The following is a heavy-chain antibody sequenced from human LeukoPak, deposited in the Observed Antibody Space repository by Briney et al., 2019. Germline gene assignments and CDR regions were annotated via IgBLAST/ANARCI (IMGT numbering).Heavy chain of an antibody. Sequence: GGSLRLSCAASGFTFSSYGMSWVRQPPGKGLEWVSSIFPGGGEIHYADSVRGRFTISRDNSKNTLSLQMNSLRAEDTAIYYCATYRQVLLPFESWGQGTLVTVSS. D-gene: IGHD2-8*02. CDR3: ATYRQVLLPFES. V-gene: IGHV3-23*01. CDR1: GFTFSSYG. CDR2: IFPGGGEI. J-gene: IGHJ4*02.